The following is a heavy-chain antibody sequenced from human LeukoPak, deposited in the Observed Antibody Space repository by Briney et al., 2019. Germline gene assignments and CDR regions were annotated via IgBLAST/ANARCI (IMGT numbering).Heavy chain of an antibody. V-gene: IGHV4-39*01. J-gene: IGHJ4*02. CDR2: IYYSGST. CDR1: GGSLSSSDYY. D-gene: IGHD3-22*01. CDR3: ARHRASSRGGSGYSQGQFDY. Sequence: SETLSLTCTVSGGSLSSSDYYWGWIRQPPGKGLEWIGTIYYSGSTYYNPSLKSRVSISVDTSKNQFCLKLSSVTAADTAVYYCARHRASSRGGSGYSQGQFDYWGQGTLVTVSS.